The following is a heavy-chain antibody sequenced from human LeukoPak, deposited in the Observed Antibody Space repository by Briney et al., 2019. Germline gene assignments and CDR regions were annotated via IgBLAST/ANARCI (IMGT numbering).Heavy chain of an antibody. Sequence: SETLSLTCAVYGGSFSGYYWSWIRQPPGKGLEWIGEINHSGSTNYNPSLKSRVTISVDTSKNQFSLKLSSVTAADTAVYYCARGRPSYYDFWSGYYINDAFDIWGQGTMVTVSS. CDR1: GGSFSGYY. D-gene: IGHD3-3*01. CDR3: ARGRPSYYDFWSGYYINDAFDI. J-gene: IGHJ3*02. CDR2: INHSGST. V-gene: IGHV4-34*01.